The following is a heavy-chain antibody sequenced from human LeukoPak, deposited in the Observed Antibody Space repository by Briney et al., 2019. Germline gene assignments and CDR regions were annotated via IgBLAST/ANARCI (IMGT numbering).Heavy chain of an antibody. J-gene: IGHJ4*02. CDR1: GDSISSYY. V-gene: IGHV4-59*01. D-gene: IGHD3-22*01. Sequence: SETLSLTCTVSGDSISSYYWSWTRQPPGKGLEWIGYIYYSGSTNYNPSLKSRVTISVDTSKNQFSLRLSSVTAADTAVYYCARESYYYESSGYYPYYFDYWGQGTLVTVSS. CDR3: ARESYYYESSGYYPYYFDY. CDR2: IYYSGST.